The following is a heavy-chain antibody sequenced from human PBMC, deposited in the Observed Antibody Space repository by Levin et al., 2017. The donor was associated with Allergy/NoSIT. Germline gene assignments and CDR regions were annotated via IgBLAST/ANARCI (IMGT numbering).Heavy chain of an antibody. CDR1: GYIFTSFG. D-gene: IGHD3-3*01. J-gene: IGHJ6*03. CDR3: ARGSYDFWSGYIFYSYYYLDV. CDR2: ITTYNGNR. V-gene: IGHV1-18*01. Sequence: GGSLRLSCKASGYIFTSFGISWVRQAPGQGLEWMGWITTYNGNRSYAQNLQGRVTMTTDTSTSTAYMELRSLRSDDTAVYYCARGSYDFWSGYIFYSYYYLDVWGKGTTVTVSS.